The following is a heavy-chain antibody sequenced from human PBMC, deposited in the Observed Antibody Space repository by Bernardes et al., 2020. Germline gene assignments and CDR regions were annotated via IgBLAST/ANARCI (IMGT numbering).Heavy chain of an antibody. CDR1: GGSISSGGYY. D-gene: IGHD1-26*01. V-gene: IGHV4-31*03. J-gene: IGHJ4*02. CDR3: ARERELPTAYFDY. Sequence: SEPLSLTCTVSGGSISSGGYYWSWIRQHPGKGLEWIGYIYYSGSTYYNPSLKSRVTISVDTSKNQFSLKLSSVTAADTAVYYCARERELPTAYFDYWGQGTLVTVSS. CDR2: IYYSGST.